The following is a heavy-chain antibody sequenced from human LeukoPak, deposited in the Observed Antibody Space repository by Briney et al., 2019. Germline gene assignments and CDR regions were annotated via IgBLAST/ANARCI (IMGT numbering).Heavy chain of an antibody. J-gene: IGHJ4*02. CDR1: GFTFRTYT. D-gene: IGHD3-22*01. Sequence: GGSLRLSCAASGFTFRTYTMHWVRQAPGKGLEWVAFIRYDGNRNSHADSVKGRFTISRDDSKNTLSLQMSSLRVEDTAVYYCATDTYYYDSSGLYYFAYWGQGTLVTVSS. CDR3: ATDTYYYDSSGLYYFAY. CDR2: IRYDGNRN. V-gene: IGHV3-30*02.